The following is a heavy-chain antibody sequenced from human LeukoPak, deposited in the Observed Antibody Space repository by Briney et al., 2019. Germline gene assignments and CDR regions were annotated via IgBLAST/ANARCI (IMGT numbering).Heavy chain of an antibody. CDR2: IWYDGSNK. CDR1: GFTFSSYG. D-gene: IGHD6-13*01. CDR3: AREAYCSSWFPGADAFDI. V-gene: IGHV3-33*01. J-gene: IGHJ3*02. Sequence: PGGSLRLSCAASGFTFSSYGMHWVRQAPGKGLEWVAVIWYDGSNKYYADSVKGRFTISRDNSKNTLYLQMNSLRAEDTAVYYCAREAYCSSWFPGADAFDIWGQGTMVTVSS.